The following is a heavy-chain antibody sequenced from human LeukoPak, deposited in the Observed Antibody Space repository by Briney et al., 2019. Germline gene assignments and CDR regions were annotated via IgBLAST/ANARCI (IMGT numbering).Heavy chain of an antibody. CDR3: ARPKQQMVPNYDY. CDR1: GFLFRTYG. J-gene: IGHJ4*02. Sequence: GGSLRLSCAASGFLFRTYGMNWVRQAPGKGLEWVALISYDGSNKYYADSVKGRFTISRDNSKNTLYLQMNSLRAEDTAMYYCARPKQQMVPNYDYWGQGTLVTVSS. D-gene: IGHD6-13*01. V-gene: IGHV3-30*19. CDR2: ISYDGSNK.